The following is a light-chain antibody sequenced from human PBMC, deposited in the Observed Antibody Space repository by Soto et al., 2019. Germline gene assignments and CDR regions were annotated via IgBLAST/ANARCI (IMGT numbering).Light chain of an antibody. CDR3: QQYNNWPPANT. CDR2: GAS. J-gene: IGKJ2*01. Sequence: EIVMTQSPATLSVSPGERATLSCRASQSVSSNLDWYQQKPGQAPRLLIYGASTRATGIPARFSGSGSGTEFTLTISSLQSEDFAVYYCQQYNNWPPANTFGQGTKLEIK. CDR1: QSVSSN. V-gene: IGKV3-15*01.